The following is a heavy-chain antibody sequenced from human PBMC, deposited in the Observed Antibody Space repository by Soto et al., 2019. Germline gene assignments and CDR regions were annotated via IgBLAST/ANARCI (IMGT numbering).Heavy chain of an antibody. CDR3: AREMNYYDTSGDSYFDS. D-gene: IGHD3-22*01. CDR2: IYYSGST. V-gene: IGHV4-31*03. Sequence: QVQLQESGPGLVKPSQTLSLTCTVSGGSINSGTYQWSWIRQHPGKGLEWIGYIYYSGSTFYNPSLKSRLTISVDTSKNQFSLRLSSVTAADTAVYYCAREMNYYDTSGDSYFDSWGQGTLVTVSS. J-gene: IGHJ4*02. CDR1: GGSINSGTYQ.